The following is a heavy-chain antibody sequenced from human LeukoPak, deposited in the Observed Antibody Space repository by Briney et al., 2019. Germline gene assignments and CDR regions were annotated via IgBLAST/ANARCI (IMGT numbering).Heavy chain of an antibody. J-gene: IGHJ3*02. CDR3: ARDRIPNAFDI. CDR1: GFMFSTNQ. Sequence: GGSLRLSCAASGFMFSTNQMNWVRQAPGKGLEWVASISTSSNYRYYADSVQGRFTISRDNAEKSLYLQMDSLRAEDTAVYYCARDRIPNAFDIWGQGTMVTVSS. V-gene: IGHV3-21*04. CDR2: ISTSSNYR.